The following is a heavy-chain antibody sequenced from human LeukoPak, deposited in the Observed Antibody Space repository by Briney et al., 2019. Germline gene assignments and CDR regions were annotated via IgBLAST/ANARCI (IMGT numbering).Heavy chain of an antibody. CDR2: IYYSGST. CDR3: ARRAYYDYVWGSYRYSTSYYFDY. CDR1: GGSISSSSYY. Sequence: SETLSLTCTVSGGSISSSSYYWGWIRQPPGKGLEWIGSIYYSGSTYYNPSLKSRVTISVDTSKNQFSLKLSPVTAADTAVYYCARRAYYDYVWGSYRYSTSYYFDYWGQGTLVTVSS. D-gene: IGHD3-16*02. V-gene: IGHV4-39*01. J-gene: IGHJ4*02.